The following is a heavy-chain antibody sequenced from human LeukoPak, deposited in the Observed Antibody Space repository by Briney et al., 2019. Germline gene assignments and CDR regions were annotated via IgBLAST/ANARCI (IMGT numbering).Heavy chain of an antibody. Sequence: ASVKVSCKASGYTFTGYYMHWVRQAPGQGLEWMGWINPSSGGTNYAQKSQGRVTMTRDTSISTAYMELSRLTSGDTAVYYCAGSYNWNSLPDYWGQGTLVTVSS. CDR3: AGSYNWNSLPDY. D-gene: IGHD1-20*01. CDR1: GYTFTGYY. J-gene: IGHJ4*02. V-gene: IGHV1-2*02. CDR2: INPSSGGT.